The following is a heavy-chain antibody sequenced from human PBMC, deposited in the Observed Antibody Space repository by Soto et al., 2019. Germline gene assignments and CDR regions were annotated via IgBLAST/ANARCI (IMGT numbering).Heavy chain of an antibody. V-gene: IGHV3-72*01. CDR1: GFTFSDHC. CDR2: TRNKANSYTT. J-gene: IGHJ6*02. D-gene: IGHD7-27*01. Sequence: PGGSLRLSCAASGFTFSDHCMDWVRQAPGKGLEWVGRTRNKANSYTTQYAASVKGRFTISRDDSKNSLYLQVNSLKTGDTAVYYCARGRLTGDYYGMDVWGQGTTVTVSS. CDR3: ARGRLTGDYYGMDV.